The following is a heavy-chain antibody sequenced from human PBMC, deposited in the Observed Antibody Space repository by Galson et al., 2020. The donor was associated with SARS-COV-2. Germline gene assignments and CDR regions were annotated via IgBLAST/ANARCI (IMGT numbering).Heavy chain of an antibody. CDR2: MNPNSGNS. CDR1: GYTFSSYD. V-gene: IGHV1-8*01. J-gene: IGHJ4*02. Sequence: ASVKVSCKASGYTFSSYDINWVRQAPGQGLEWMGWMNPNSGNSGHAQKFQGRVTMTRNTSISTAYMELSSLRSEDTAVYYCARDGQTSSGWAFDYWGQGTLVTVSS. CDR3: ARDGQTSSGWAFDY. D-gene: IGHD6-19*01.